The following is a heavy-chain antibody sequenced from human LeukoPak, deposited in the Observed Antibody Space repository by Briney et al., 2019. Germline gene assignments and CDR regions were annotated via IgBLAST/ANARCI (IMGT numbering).Heavy chain of an antibody. CDR2: IYYSGST. CDR3: ARAGGYSYDPNAFDI. CDR1: GGSISSTSYY. J-gene: IGHJ3*02. D-gene: IGHD5-18*01. Sequence: TSETLSLTCTVSGGSISSTSYYWGWIRQPPGKGLEWIGNIYYSGSTNYNPSLKSRVTISVDTSKNQFSLKLSSVTAADTAVYYCARAGGYSYDPNAFDIWGQGTMVTVSS. V-gene: IGHV4-39*07.